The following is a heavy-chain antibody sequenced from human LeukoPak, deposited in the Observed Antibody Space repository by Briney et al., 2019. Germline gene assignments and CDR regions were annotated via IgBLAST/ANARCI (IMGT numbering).Heavy chain of an antibody. CDR3: ASGGSIEGGSDY. D-gene: IGHD3-10*01. CDR1: GYTFTIYG. Sequence: ASVKVSFTASGYTFTIYGISWVRQAPGQGLEWMGWISAYNGNTNYAQKLQGRVTMTTDTSTSTAYMELRSLRSDDTAVYYCASGGSIEGGSDYWGQGTLVTVSS. CDR2: ISAYNGNT. J-gene: IGHJ4*02. V-gene: IGHV1-18*01.